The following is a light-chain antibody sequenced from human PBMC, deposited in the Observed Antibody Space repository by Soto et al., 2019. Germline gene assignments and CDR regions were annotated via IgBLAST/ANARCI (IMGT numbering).Light chain of an antibody. V-gene: IGKV3-11*01. J-gene: IGKJ4*01. CDR3: QQRSNWPLVT. CDR2: DAS. CDR1: QSVSSY. Sequence: EIVLTQSPATLSLSPGERATLSCRASQSVSSYLAWYQQKPGQAPRLLIYDASNRATGIPARFSGSRSGTDFTLTISSLEPEDFAVYYCQQRSNWPLVTFGGGTKVEIK.